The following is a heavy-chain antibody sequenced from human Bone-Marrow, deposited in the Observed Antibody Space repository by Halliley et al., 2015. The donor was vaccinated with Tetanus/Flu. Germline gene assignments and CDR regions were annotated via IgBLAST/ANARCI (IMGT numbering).Heavy chain of an antibody. Sequence: LVKPTQTLTLTCTFSGFSLSTTAVGVHWIRQPPGKALEWLALLYWNDDNHYSPSLKSRLTVTKDNSKNQVVLTMTNVDPVDTATYSCEHSSGWLIDYWGQGTLVTVSS. V-gene: IGHV2-5*01. CDR3: EHSSGWLIDY. CDR2: LYWNDDN. J-gene: IGHJ4*02. CDR1: GFSLSTTAVG. D-gene: IGHD6-19*01.